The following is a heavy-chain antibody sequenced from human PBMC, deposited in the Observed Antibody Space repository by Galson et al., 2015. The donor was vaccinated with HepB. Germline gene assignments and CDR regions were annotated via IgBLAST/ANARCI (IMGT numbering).Heavy chain of an antibody. Sequence: SETLSLTCTVSGGSISSYYWSWIRQPPGKGLEWIGYIYYSGSTNYNPSLKSRVTISVDTSKNQFSLKLSSVTAADTAVYYCARDNLAYCGGDCYPGGFDYWGQGTLVTVSS. CDR3: ARDNLAYCGGDCYPGGFDY. CDR2: IYYSGST. CDR1: GGSISSYY. V-gene: IGHV4-59*01. J-gene: IGHJ4*02. D-gene: IGHD2-21*01.